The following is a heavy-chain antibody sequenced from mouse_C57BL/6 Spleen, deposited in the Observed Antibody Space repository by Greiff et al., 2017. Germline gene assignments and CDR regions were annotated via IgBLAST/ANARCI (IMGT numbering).Heavy chain of an antibody. CDR2: INPNNGGT. CDR3: ARSGVERHWYFDV. J-gene: IGHJ1*03. Sequence: EVQLQQSGPELVKPGASVKISCKASGYTFTDYYMNWVKQSHGKSLEWIGDINPNNGGTSYNQKFKGKATLTVDKSSSTAYMELRSLTSEDSAVYYCARSGVERHWYFDVWGTGTTVTVSS. D-gene: IGHD2-12*01. CDR1: GYTFTDYY. V-gene: IGHV1-26*01.